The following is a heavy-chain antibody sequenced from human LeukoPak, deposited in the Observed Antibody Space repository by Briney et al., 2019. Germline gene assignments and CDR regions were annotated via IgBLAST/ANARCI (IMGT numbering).Heavy chain of an antibody. D-gene: IGHD2-21*01. CDR3: ARAQASYCGGDCPFYY. V-gene: IGHV4-59*01. Sequence: SETLSLTCAVYGGSFSGYYWSWIRQPPGKGLEWIGYIYYSGSTNYNPSLKSRVTISVDTSKNQFSLKLSSVTAADTAVYYCARAQASYCGGDCPFYYWGQGTLVTVSS. J-gene: IGHJ4*02. CDR2: IYYSGST. CDR1: GGSFSGYY.